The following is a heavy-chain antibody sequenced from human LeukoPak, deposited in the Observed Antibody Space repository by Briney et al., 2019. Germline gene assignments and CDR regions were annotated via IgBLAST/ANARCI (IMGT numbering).Heavy chain of an antibody. J-gene: IGHJ4*02. D-gene: IGHD3-22*01. CDR3: ARDSYYYDSSGSGDY. CDR2: IWYDGSNK. CDR1: GFTFSSYG. V-gene: IGHV3-33*01. Sequence: GGSLRLSCAASGFTFSSYGMHWVRQAPGKGLEGVAVIWYDGSNKYYADSVKGRFTISRDNSKNTLCLQMNSLRAEDTAVYYCARDSYYYDSSGSGDYWGQGTLVTVSS.